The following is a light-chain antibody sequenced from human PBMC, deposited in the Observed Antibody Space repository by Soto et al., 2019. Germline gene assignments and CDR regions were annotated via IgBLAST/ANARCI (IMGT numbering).Light chain of an antibody. CDR3: QQYGSSPPHT. CDR1: QSVSSSY. V-gene: IGKV3-20*01. J-gene: IGKJ2*01. CDR2: GAS. Sequence: EIVLTQSPGTLSLSPGERATLSCRASQSVSSSYLAWYQQKPGQAPRLLIYGASSRATGIPDRFSGSGSGTGFTLTISRLEPEDFGVYYCQQYGSSPPHTVGQGTKLEIK.